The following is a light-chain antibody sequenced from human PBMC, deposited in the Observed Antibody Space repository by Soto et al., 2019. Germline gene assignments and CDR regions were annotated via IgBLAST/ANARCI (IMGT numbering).Light chain of an antibody. V-gene: IGKV3-15*01. CDR1: QNIGTN. CDR3: QQYDNWPPFFT. CDR2: GAS. J-gene: IGKJ3*01. Sequence: EVVMTQSPATLSLSPGDRATLSCRASQNIGTNVAWYQHKPGQAPRLLIYGASTRATDIPPRFSGSGSGSEFSLTVSSLQSEDFAVYYCQQYDNWPPFFTFGPGTKVDIQ.